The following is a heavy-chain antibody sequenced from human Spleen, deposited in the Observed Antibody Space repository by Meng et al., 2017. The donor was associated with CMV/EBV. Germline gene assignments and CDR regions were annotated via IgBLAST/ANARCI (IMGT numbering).Heavy chain of an antibody. CDR1: GFTFSSYW. V-gene: IGHV3-74*01. Sequence: GGSLRLSCAASGFTFSSYWMHWVRQAPGKGLVWVSRINSDGSSTSYADSVKGRFTISRDNSKNTLYLQMNSLRAEDTAVYYCAKLPFKGSGPYYWGQGTLVTVSS. J-gene: IGHJ4*02. CDR3: AKLPFKGSGPYY. CDR2: INSDGSST. D-gene: IGHD3-10*01.